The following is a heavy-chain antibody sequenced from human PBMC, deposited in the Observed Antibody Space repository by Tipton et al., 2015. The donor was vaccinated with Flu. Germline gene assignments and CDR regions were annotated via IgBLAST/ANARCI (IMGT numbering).Heavy chain of an antibody. D-gene: IGHD2-2*01. CDR2: INHSGST. J-gene: IGHJ6*03. CDR3: ARVEYQLPHYYYYYMDV. V-gene: IGHV4-34*01. CDR1: GGSISSYY. Sequence: TLSLTCTVSGGSISSYYWSWIRQPPGKGLEWIGEINHSGSTNYNPSLKSRVTISVDTSKNQFSLKLSSVTAADTAVYYCARVEYQLPHYYYYYMDVWGKGTTVTVSS.